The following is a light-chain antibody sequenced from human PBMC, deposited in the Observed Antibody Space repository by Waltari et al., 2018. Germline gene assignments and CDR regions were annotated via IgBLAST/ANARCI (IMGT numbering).Light chain of an antibody. CDR1: SSYVGGYNY. Sequence: QSALTQPASVSGSPGQSITISCTGTSSYVGGYNYVSWYQQHPAKAPKLRIYDVSNRPAWGSYRVSGTRSGNTASLTIPGLQAEDEADYYCSSYTSSSTWVFGGGTKLTVL. J-gene: IGLJ3*02. CDR3: SSYTSSSTWV. CDR2: DVS. V-gene: IGLV2-14*03.